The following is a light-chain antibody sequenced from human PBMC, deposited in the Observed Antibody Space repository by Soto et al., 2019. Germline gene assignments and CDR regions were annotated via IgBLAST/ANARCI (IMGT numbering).Light chain of an antibody. J-gene: IGKJ5*01. CDR3: QQSYSTPIT. Sequence: DIQMTQSPASLSASVGARVTINCRASQTITSYLNWYQQKPGKAPKLLIFAASSLQSGVPSRFSGDGSGTDFTLTISSLQPEDFATYYCQQSYSTPITFGQGTRLEIK. CDR1: QTITSY. V-gene: IGKV1-39*01. CDR2: AAS.